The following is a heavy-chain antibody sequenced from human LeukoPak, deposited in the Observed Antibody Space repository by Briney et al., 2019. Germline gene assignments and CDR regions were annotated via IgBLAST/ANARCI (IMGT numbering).Heavy chain of an antibody. J-gene: IGHJ4*02. V-gene: IGHV3-13*01. CDR1: GFTFSDCD. CDR3: ARVAKERVGGVYYFDY. Sequence: GGSLRLSCAASGFTFSDCDMHWVRQATGKGLEWVSAIGTAGDTYYTGSVKGRFTISRESAKNSLYLQMNSLRAGDTAVYYCARVAKERVGGVYYFDYWSQGTLVTVSS. CDR2: IGTAGDT. D-gene: IGHD1-1*01.